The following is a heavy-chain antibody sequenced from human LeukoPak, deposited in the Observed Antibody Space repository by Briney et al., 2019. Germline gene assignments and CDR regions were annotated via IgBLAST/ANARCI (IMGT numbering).Heavy chain of an antibody. Sequence: PGGSLRLSCAASGFSFSSYEMNWVRQAPGKGLEWVSSISSISSYIYYADSVKGRFTISRDNTKNSLYLQMNSLRVEDTAVYYCARGDIVVVPAATDYWGQGALVTVSS. D-gene: IGHD2-2*01. CDR1: GFSFSSYE. CDR3: ARGDIVVVPAATDY. J-gene: IGHJ4*02. CDR2: ISSISSYI. V-gene: IGHV3-21*01.